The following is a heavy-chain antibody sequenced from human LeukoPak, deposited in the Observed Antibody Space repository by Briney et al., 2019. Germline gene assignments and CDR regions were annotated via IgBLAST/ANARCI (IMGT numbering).Heavy chain of an antibody. D-gene: IGHD3-10*01. Sequence: GGSLRLSCAASGFTFNTYAMTWVRQAPGKGLEWVSGISSSGFSTFYADFVKGRFTISRDNSNNTLYLQMNSLRAEDPAVYYWAASSSGLPQPVFHHWGQGTLV. CDR1: GFTFNTYA. J-gene: IGHJ1*01. V-gene: IGHV3-23*01. CDR2: ISSSGFST. CDR3: AASSSGLPQPVFHH.